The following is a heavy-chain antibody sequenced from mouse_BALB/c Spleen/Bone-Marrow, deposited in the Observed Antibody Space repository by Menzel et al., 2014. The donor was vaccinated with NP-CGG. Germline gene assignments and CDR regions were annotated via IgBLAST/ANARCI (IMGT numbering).Heavy chain of an antibody. CDR1: GYSFTNYW. CDR2: VYPGNSDA. J-gene: IGHJ3*01. D-gene: IGHD2-4*01. V-gene: IGHV1-5*01. CDR3: SRDNYAFAY. Sequence: EVQLQQSGTVLARPGASVKMSCKASGYSFTNYWMHWIKQRPGQGLEWVGAVYPGNSDARYNQKFKVKAKLTAVTSASIAYMELSSLTNEDSAVYYCSRDNYAFAYWGQGTLVTVSA.